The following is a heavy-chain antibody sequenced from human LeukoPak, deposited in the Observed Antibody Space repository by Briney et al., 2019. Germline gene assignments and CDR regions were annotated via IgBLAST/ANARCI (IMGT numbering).Heavy chain of an antibody. CDR1: GFPFSGFN. CDR2: ISSSSSYI. CDR3: ARGGAGIFGTDY. D-gene: IGHD3-3*01. V-gene: IGHV3-21*01. Sequence: GGSLGSSCAASGFPFSGFNMNWVGKAPGKGLGWVSSISSSSSYIYYADSVKGRFTISRDNAKNSLYLQMNSLRAEDTAVYYCARGGAGIFGTDYWGQGTLVTVSS. J-gene: IGHJ4*02.